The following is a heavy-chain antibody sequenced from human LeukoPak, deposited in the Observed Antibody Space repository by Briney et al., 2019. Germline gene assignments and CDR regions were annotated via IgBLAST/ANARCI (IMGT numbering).Heavy chain of an antibody. CDR2: INPSGGST. CDR1: GYTFISYY. J-gene: IGHJ6*03. CDR3: ARDNPFRGVINDYYYYYMDV. Sequence: ASVKVSCKASGYTFISYYLHWVRQAPGQGLEWMGIINPSGGSTSYAQKFQGRVTMTRDMSTSTVYMELSSLRSEDTAVYYCARDNPFRGVINDYYYYYMDVWGKGTTVTVSS. D-gene: IGHD3-10*01. V-gene: IGHV1-46*01.